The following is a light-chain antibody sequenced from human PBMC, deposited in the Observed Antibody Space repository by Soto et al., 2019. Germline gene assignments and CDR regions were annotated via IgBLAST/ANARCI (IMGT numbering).Light chain of an antibody. CDR3: AAWDASLGGFYV. CDR1: RSSVGSNT. CDR2: SNN. Sequence: QSARTQPPSASGTPGQRVTISCSGSRSSVGSNTVNWYQHLPGTAPKLLIYSNNHRPSGVPDRFSASKAGASASLAISGLQSEDEGDYYCAAWDASLGGFYVFGSGTKVTVL. J-gene: IGLJ1*01. V-gene: IGLV1-44*01.